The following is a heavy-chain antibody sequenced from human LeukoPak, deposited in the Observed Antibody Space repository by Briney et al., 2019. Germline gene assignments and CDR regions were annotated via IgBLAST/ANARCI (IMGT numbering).Heavy chain of an antibody. CDR2: IYSGGST. CDR1: GFTVSSNY. V-gene: IGHV3-53*01. CDR3: ARSPWYRTDAFDI. J-gene: IGHJ3*02. D-gene: IGHD6-13*01. Sequence: GGSLRLSCAASGFTVSSNYMSWVRQAPGKGLEWVSVIYSGGSTYYADSVKGRFTISRDNSKNTLYLQMNSLRAEDTAVYYCARSPWYRTDAFDIWGLGTMVTVSS.